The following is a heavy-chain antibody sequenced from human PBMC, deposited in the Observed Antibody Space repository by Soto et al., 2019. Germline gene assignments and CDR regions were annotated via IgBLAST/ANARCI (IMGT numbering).Heavy chain of an antibody. Sequence: VGSLRLSCAASGFTFSNAWMSWVRQAPGKGLEWVGRIKSKTDGGTTDYAAPVKGRFTISRDDSKNTLYLQMNSLKTEDTAVYYCTTPRPEEYGGFDYWGQGTLVTVSS. CDR2: IKSKTDGGTT. J-gene: IGHJ4*02. V-gene: IGHV3-15*01. CDR3: TTPRPEEYGGFDY. CDR1: GFTFSNAW. D-gene: IGHD2-15*01.